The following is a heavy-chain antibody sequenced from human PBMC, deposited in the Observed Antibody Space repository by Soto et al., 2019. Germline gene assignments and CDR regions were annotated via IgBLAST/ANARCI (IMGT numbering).Heavy chain of an antibody. J-gene: IGHJ6*02. Sequence: GGSLRLSCAASGFTFSSYDMHWVRQATGKGLEWVSAIGTAGDTYYPGSVKGRFTISRENAKNSLYLQMNSLRAEDTAVYYCARSQGSSYGDSRYYYYYGMDVWGQGTTVTVSS. D-gene: IGHD4-17*01. CDR2: IGTAGDT. CDR3: ARSQGSSYGDSRYYYYYGMDV. V-gene: IGHV3-13*01. CDR1: GFTFSSYD.